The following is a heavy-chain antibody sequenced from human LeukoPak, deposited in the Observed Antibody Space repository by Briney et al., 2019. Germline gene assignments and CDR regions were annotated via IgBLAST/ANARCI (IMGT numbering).Heavy chain of an antibody. D-gene: IGHD6-19*01. J-gene: IGHJ5*02. CDR1: GFTFSSYA. Sequence: GGSLRLSCAASGFTFSSYAMSWVRQAPGKGLEWVSAISSSGASTYYADSVKGRFTISRDNSKNTQYLQMNTLEAEDRAVYYCAKDRIAVAGVLDWFDPWGQGTLVTVSS. V-gene: IGHV3-23*01. CDR3: AKDRIAVAGVLDWFDP. CDR2: ISSSGAST.